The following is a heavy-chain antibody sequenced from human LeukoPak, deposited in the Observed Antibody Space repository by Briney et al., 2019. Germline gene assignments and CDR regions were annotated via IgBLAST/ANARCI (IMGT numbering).Heavy chain of an antibody. CDR3: ARSSLGTITAGPFDY. Sequence: GASVKVSCKASGYTFSSYGIAWVRQAPGQGLEWMVWISGYNGNTNYAQKLQGRVSMTTDTSTTTAYMELRSLTSDDTALYYCARSSLGTITAGPFDYWGQGTLATVSS. V-gene: IGHV1-18*01. D-gene: IGHD5-12*01. CDR2: ISGYNGNT. J-gene: IGHJ4*02. CDR1: GYTFSSYG.